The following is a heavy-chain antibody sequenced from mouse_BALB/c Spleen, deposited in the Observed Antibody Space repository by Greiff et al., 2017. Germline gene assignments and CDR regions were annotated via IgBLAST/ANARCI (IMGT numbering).Heavy chain of an antibody. D-gene: IGHD2-3*01. CDR3: AREGYYEAWFAY. CDR1: GYTFTSYW. CDR2: IYPGDGDT. Sequence: VHLVESGAELARPGASVKLSCKASGYTFTSYWMQWIKQRPGQGLEWIGAIYPGDGDTRYTQKFKGKATLTADKSSSTAYMQLSSLASEDSAVYYCAREGYYEAWFAYWGQGTLVTVSA. V-gene: IGHV1-87*01. J-gene: IGHJ3*01.